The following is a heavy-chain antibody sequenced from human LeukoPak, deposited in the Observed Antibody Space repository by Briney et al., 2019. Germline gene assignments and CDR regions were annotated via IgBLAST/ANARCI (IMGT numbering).Heavy chain of an antibody. J-gene: IGHJ3*02. V-gene: IGHV3-30*03. CDR3: ARGRTAYDSNGWEPFDI. CDR2: ISYDGSNK. CDR1: GFTFSSYG. D-gene: IGHD3-22*01. Sequence: GRSLRLSCAASGFTFSSYGMHWVRQAPGKGLEWVAVISYDGSNKYYADSVKGRFTISRDNAKNSLSLQMNSLRVEDTAIYYCARGRTAYDSNGWEPFDIWGQGTMVTASS.